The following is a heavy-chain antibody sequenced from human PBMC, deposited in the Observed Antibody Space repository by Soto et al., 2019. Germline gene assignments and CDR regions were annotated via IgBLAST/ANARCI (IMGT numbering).Heavy chain of an antibody. Sequence: SGGSLRLSCAASGFPFSNYGMHWVRQAPGKGLERVAVISSDGSNKYYADSVKGRFTISRDNSKNTLFLQMNSLRVEDTAVYYCVKDSYYDILTGINWFDPWGQGTLVTVSS. J-gene: IGHJ5*02. CDR1: GFPFSNYG. D-gene: IGHD3-9*01. CDR3: VKDSYYDILTGINWFDP. CDR2: ISSDGSNK. V-gene: IGHV3-30*18.